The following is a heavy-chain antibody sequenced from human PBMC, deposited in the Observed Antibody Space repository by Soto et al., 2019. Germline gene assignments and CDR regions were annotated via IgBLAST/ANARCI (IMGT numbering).Heavy chain of an antibody. CDR3: ARDKNSSSWFDP. V-gene: IGHV4-30-2*01. J-gene: IGHJ5*02. Sequence: SETLSLTCAVSGGSISSGGYSWSWIRQPPGKGLEWIGYIYHSGSTYYNPSLKSRVTISVDRSKNQFSLKPSSVTAADTAVYYCARDKNSSSWFDPWGQGTLVTVSS. CDR2: IYHSGST. CDR1: GGSISSGGYS. D-gene: IGHD6-13*01.